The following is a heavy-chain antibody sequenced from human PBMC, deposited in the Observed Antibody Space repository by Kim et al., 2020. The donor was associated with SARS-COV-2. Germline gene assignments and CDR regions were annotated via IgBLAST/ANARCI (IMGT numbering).Heavy chain of an antibody. V-gene: IGHV4-39*01. D-gene: IGHD2-2*01. CDR1: GGSISSSSYY. CDR3: ARLAGYCSSTSCSYYY. J-gene: IGHJ6*01. CDR2: IYYSGST. Sequence: SETLSLTCTVSGGSISSSSYYWGWIRQPPGKGLEWIGSIYYSGSTYYNPSLKSRVTISVDTSKNQFSLKLSSVTAADTAVYYCARLAGYCSSTSCSYYY.